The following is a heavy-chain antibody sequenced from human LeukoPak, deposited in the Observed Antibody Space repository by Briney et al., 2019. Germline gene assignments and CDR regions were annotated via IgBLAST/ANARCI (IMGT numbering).Heavy chain of an antibody. J-gene: IGHJ5*02. CDR1: EFTFTSYA. CDR2: ISGSGGST. Sequence: GGSLRLSCAASEFTFTSYAMSWVRQAPGKGLEWVSAISGSGGSTYYADSVKGRVTISRDNSKNTLYLQMNSLRAEDTAVYYCAKPRPSYSSSWYDHWGQGTLVTVSS. CDR3: AKPRPSYSSSWYDH. D-gene: IGHD6-13*01. V-gene: IGHV3-23*01.